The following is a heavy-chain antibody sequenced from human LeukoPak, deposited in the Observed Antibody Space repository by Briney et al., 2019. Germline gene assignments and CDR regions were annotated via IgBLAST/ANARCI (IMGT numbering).Heavy chain of an antibody. CDR1: GFIFRNYA. J-gene: IGHJ4*02. D-gene: IGHD3-9*01. V-gene: IGHV3-23*01. CDR2: ITGSGDTT. CDR3: ARWGDYDILTGYYVSDF. Sequence: GASLRLSCAASGFIFRNYAMSWVRQAPGKGLAGVSAITGSGDTTYYADSVKGGFTISSDNSNNTLYVEMNTLRAEDTAVYYCARWGDYDILTGYYVSDFWGQGTLVSVSS.